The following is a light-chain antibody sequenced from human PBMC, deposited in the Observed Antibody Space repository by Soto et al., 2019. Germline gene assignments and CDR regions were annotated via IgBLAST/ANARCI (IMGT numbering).Light chain of an antibody. CDR3: SLYTSSSTVV. J-gene: IGLJ2*01. Sequence: QSVLTQPRSVSGSPGQSVTISCTGTSSDVGGYNYVSWYQQHPGKAPKLMIYDVSKRPSGVPDRFSGSKSGNTASLTISGLQAEDEADYYCSLYTSSSTVVFGGGTQLTVL. CDR2: DVS. CDR1: SSDVGGYNY. V-gene: IGLV2-11*01.